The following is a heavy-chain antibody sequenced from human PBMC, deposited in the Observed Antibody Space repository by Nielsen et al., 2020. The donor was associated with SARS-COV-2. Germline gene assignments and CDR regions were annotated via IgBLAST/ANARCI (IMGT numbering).Heavy chain of an antibody. J-gene: IGHJ6*02. CDR1: GFTFSSYW. V-gene: IGHV3-7*03. Sequence: GESLKISCAASGFTFSSYWMSWVRQAPGKGLEWVANIKQDESEKYYVDSVKGRFTISRDNAKNSLYLQMNSLRAEDTAVYYCARDAKVYYDSFYYYGMDVWGQGTTVTVSS. CDR3: ARDAKVYYDSFYYYGMDV. D-gene: IGHD3-22*01. CDR2: IKQDESEK.